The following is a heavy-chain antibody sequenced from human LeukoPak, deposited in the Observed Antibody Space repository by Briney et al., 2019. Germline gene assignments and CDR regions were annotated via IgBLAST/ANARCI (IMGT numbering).Heavy chain of an antibody. CDR1: TYIFNKYY. Sequence: GASVKISCKASTYIFNKYYIHWVRQAPGRGLEWMGIINPTSGRTSYAQNFQARVTMTRDMSTNTMYLDLSSLKSDDTAVYYCASGGEFRGSAFDIWGQGTTAIVSS. J-gene: IGHJ3*02. V-gene: IGHV1-46*02. D-gene: IGHD3-10*01. CDR3: ASGGEFRGSAFDI. CDR2: INPTSGRT.